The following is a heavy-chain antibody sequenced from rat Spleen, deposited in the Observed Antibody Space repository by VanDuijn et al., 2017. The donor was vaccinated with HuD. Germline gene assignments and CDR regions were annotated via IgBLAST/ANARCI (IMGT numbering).Heavy chain of an antibody. V-gene: IGHV2-47*01. CDR2: IWSNGGT. Sequence: QVQLKESGPGLVQPSQTLSLTCTVSGFSLTSNNVGWIRQPPGKGLEWMGLIWSNGGTDYNSAIKSRLSISRDTSKSQVFLKMNSLQTEDTAMYFCARRTANNNYWYFDFWGPGTMVTVSS. J-gene: IGHJ1*01. CDR3: ARRTANNNYWYFDF. CDR1: GFSLTSNN. D-gene: IGHD1-10*01.